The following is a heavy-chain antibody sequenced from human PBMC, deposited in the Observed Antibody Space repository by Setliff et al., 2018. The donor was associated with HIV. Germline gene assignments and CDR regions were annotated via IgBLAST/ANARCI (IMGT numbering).Heavy chain of an antibody. CDR3: ARHDPDYGDFFGYFDY. J-gene: IGHJ4*02. CDR1: GDSISSGRYY. D-gene: IGHD4-17*01. CDR2: IFYSGST. V-gene: IGHV4-39*01. Sequence: PSATLSLTCAVSGDSISSGRYYWGWIRQPPGKGLEWIGSIFYSGSTYYNPSLKSRVTISVDTSKNQFSLKLSSVTAADTAVYYCARHDPDYGDFFGYFDYWGQGTLVTVSS.